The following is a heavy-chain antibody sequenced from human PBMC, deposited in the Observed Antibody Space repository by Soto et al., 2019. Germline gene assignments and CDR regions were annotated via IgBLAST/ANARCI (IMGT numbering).Heavy chain of an antibody. V-gene: IGHV1-46*01. CDR1: GYTFTSYY. J-gene: IGHJ6*02. Sequence: GASVEVSCKASGYTFTSYYMHWVRQAPGQGLEWMGIINPSGGSTSYAQKFQGRVTMTRDTSTSTVYMELSSLRSEDTAVYYCARDLGFDWLLSRYYYYGMDVWGQGTTVTVSS. CDR3: ARDLGFDWLLSRYYYYGMDV. CDR2: INPSGGST. D-gene: IGHD3-9*01.